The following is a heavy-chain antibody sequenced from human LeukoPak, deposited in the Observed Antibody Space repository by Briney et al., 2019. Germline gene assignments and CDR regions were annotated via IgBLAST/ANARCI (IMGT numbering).Heavy chain of an antibody. CDR3: VRDGPYRITNMDV. J-gene: IGHJ6*03. CDR2: VYHTGTA. Sequence: SETLSLTCAVSGYSINSGYYWGWIRQPPGEGLEWIGSVYHTGTAYYNPSLESRVTISLDRSKNQDSLKVSPLTAADTAVYYCVRDGPYRITNMDVWGKGTTVTVSS. V-gene: IGHV4-38-2*02. CDR1: GYSINSGYY.